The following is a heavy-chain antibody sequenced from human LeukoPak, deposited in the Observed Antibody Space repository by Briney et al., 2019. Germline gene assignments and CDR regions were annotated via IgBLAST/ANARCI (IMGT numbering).Heavy chain of an antibody. CDR2: IIPIFGTA. Sequence: SVKVSCKASGGTFSSYAISWVRQAPGQGLEWMGGIIPIFGTANYAQKFQGRVTITTDESTSTAYMELSSLRSEDTAVYYCARVMSYYDFWSGYENWFDPWGQGTLVTVSS. V-gene: IGHV1-69*05. CDR1: GGTFSSYA. CDR3: ARVMSYYDFWSGYENWFDP. J-gene: IGHJ5*02. D-gene: IGHD3-3*01.